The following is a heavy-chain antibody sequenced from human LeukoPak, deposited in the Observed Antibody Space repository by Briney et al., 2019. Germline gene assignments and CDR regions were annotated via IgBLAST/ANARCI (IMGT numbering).Heavy chain of an antibody. V-gene: IGHV1-69*04. CDR2: IIPILGIA. D-gene: IGHD3-22*01. Sequence: SVKVSCKASGGTFSSYAISWVRQAPGQGLEWMGRIIPILGIANYAQKFQGRVTITSDKSTSTAYMELSSLRSEDTAVYYCARVKTTKITMIVVVIRYYGMDVWGQGTTVTVSS. J-gene: IGHJ6*02. CDR3: ARVKTTKITMIVVVIRYYGMDV. CDR1: GGTFSSYA.